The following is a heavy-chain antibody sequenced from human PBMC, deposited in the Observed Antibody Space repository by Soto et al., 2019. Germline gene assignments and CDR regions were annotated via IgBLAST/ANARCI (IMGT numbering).Heavy chain of an antibody. D-gene: IGHD6-6*01. CDR2: ISSEGSNK. CDR3: AKDRGFGYSSSPFDY. CDR1: GFTFSNYG. J-gene: IGHJ4*02. V-gene: IGHV3-30*18. Sequence: SLRLSCEASGFTFSNYGMHWVRQAPGKGLEWVAVISSEGSNKYYADSVKGRFTISRDNSNNTLYLQLNSLRAEDTAVYYCAKDRGFGYSSSPFDYWGQGTLVTVSS.